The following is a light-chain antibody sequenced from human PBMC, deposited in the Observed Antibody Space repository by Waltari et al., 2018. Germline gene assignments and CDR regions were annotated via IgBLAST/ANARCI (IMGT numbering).Light chain of an antibody. CDR1: QTLLNSNGYNY. V-gene: IGKV2-28*01. CDR3: MQALQSPLT. Sequence: DVVMTQSPLFLPVTPGEPASISCRSSQTLLNSNGYNYLDWFLQKPGQSPQLLIYSGSNRASGVPDRFSGSGSGTDFTLKISRVEAEDVGIYYCMQALQSPLTFGRGTKVEIK. J-gene: IGKJ4*01. CDR2: SGS.